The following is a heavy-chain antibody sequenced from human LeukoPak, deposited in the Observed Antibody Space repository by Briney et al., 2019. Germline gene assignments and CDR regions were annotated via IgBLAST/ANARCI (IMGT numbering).Heavy chain of an antibody. J-gene: IGHJ4*02. Sequence: GGSLRLSCAASGFTFSSYAMSWVRQAPGKGLEWVSAISGSGGSTYYADSVKGRFTISRDNAKNSLYLQMNSLRAEDTAVYYCARVIHYYGPGGHFDYWGQGTLVTVSS. V-gene: IGHV3-23*01. CDR3: ARVIHYYGPGGHFDY. D-gene: IGHD3-10*01. CDR2: ISGSGGST. CDR1: GFTFSSYA.